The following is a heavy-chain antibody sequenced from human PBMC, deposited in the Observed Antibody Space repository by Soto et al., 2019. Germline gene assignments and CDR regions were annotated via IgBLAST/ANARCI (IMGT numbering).Heavy chain of an antibody. Sequence: LSLTCSVSGADINPYSWTLIRQPAGKGLEWIGRIYTSASINYNPSLRGRVTLSVDTSTNQVSLKLASVTAADTAVYYCARDREAGYNFYYGMDVWVQGTTVT. CDR1: GADINPYS. CDR3: ARDREAGYNFYYGMDV. D-gene: IGHD6-19*01. CDR2: IYTSASI. J-gene: IGHJ6*02. V-gene: IGHV4-4*07.